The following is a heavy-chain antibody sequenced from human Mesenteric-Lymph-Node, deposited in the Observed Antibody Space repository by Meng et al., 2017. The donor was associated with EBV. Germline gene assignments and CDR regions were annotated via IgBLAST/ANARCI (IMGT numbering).Heavy chain of an antibody. CDR3: ARDPYGATDF. J-gene: IGHJ4*02. CDR1: GGSVSIVSYY. Sequence: PLQVSGPGLGKPSEPLFLTCTVSGGSVSIVSYYWNWIRQPPGKGLEWIGYVYYSGSTKYNPSLKSRVTISVDTSKNQFSLKLTSVTAADTAVYYCARDPYGATDFWGQGTLVTVSS. CDR2: VYYSGST. V-gene: IGHV4-61*01. D-gene: IGHD4-17*01.